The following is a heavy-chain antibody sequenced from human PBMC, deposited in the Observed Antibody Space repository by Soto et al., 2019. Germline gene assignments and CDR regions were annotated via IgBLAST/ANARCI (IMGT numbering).Heavy chain of an antibody. CDR1: GDSFNTFA. Sequence: QVQLVQSGAEVKKPGSSVKLSCKASGDSFNTFAVTWVRQAPGQGLEWMGGIIPNFDTPNYAQKFQGRVTIIAAKSTSTPYMELSSLRSEDTAVYYCARPSYDSSGYYLWYFDYWGQGTLVTVSS. CDR2: IIPNFDTP. D-gene: IGHD3-22*01. J-gene: IGHJ4*02. V-gene: IGHV1-69*06. CDR3: ARPSYDSSGYYLWYFDY.